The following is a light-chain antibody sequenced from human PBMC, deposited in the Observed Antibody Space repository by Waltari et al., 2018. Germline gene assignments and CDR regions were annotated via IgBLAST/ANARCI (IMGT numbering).Light chain of an antibody. CDR2: DVS. J-gene: IGLJ2*01. CDR1: SSDIGGYNY. V-gene: IGLV2-14*03. CDR3: SSYIDSTTLEL. Sequence: QSALTQPASVSGSPGQSITISCTGTSSDIGGYNYVSWYQQVPGKAPNLIIYDVSLRPSGVASRFSGSKSGNTASLTISGLQAGDEADYFCSSYIDSTTLELFGGGTSLTVL.